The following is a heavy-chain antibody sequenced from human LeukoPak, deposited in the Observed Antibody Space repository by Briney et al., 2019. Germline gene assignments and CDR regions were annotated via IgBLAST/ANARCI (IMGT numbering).Heavy chain of an antibody. CDR3: ATPLDYYDSSGYHQGGD. J-gene: IGHJ4*02. V-gene: IGHV3-7*03. CDR1: GFTYSSYW. Sequence: GGSLRLSCAASGFTYSSYWMTWVRQAPGKGLEWVANIKQDGSKKNYVDSVKGRFTISRDNAKNSLYLQMNSLRAEDTAVYYCATPLDYYDSSGYHQGGDWGQGTLVTVSS. D-gene: IGHD3-22*01. CDR2: IKQDGSKK.